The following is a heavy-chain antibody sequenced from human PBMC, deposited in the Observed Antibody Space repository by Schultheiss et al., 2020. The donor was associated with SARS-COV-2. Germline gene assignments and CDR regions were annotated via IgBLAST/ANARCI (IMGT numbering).Heavy chain of an antibody. V-gene: IGHV1-18*01. J-gene: IGHJ4*02. CDR2: ISAYNGNT. Sequence: ASVKVSCKASGGTFSSYAISWVRQAPGQGLEWMGWISAYNGNTNYAQKLQGRVTMTTDTSTSTAYMELRSLRSDDTAVYYCASSTYYDFWSGYFDYWGQGTLVTVSS. D-gene: IGHD3-3*01. CDR3: ASSTYYDFWSGYFDY. CDR1: GGTFSSYA.